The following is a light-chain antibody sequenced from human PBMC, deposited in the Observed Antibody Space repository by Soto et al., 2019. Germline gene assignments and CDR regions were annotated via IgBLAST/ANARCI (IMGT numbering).Light chain of an antibody. CDR1: QDISTL. Sequence: DIRMTQSPSSLSASVGDRAIITCQANQDISTLLNWFQQKPGQAPKLLISDASILESGVPSRFSGSGSGTDFTFTITSLQPEDFAAYYCQQHAHRPLTFGGGTKVEIK. CDR3: QQHAHRPLT. CDR2: DAS. J-gene: IGKJ4*01. V-gene: IGKV1-33*01.